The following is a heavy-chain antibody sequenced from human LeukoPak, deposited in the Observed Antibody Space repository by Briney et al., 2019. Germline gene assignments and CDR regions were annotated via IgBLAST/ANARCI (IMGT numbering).Heavy chain of an antibody. CDR1: GGSFSGYY. CDR2: INHSGST. J-gene: IGHJ3*02. D-gene: IGHD2-2*01. Sequence: SETLSLTCAVYGGSFSGYYWSWIRQPPGKGLEWIGEINHSGSTNYNPSLKSRVTISVDTSKNQFSLKLSSVTAADTAVYYCARAPYCSSTSYAILLDAFDIWGQGTMVTVSS. CDR3: ARAPYCSSTSYAILLDAFDI. V-gene: IGHV4-34*01.